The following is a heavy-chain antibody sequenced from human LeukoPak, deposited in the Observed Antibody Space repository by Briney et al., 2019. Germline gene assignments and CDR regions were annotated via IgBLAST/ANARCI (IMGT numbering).Heavy chain of an antibody. V-gene: IGHV3-21*01. Sequence: GGSLRLSCAVSGFTFSRHNMNWVRQIPGKGLEWVSSITSGSSNIFYADSVKGRFTTSRDNAKNSLYLQMNSLRREDTAVYYCARYSGTYRDYWGQGTLVTVSS. CDR1: GFTFSRHN. D-gene: IGHD1-26*01. CDR3: ARYSGTYRDY. CDR2: ITSGSSNI. J-gene: IGHJ4*02.